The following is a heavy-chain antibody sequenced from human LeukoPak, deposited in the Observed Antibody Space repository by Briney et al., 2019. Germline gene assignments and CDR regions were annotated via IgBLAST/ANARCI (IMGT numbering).Heavy chain of an antibody. V-gene: IGHV4-39*01. D-gene: IGHD4-17*01. CDR3: ARLRQYDYGDYIHFDY. CDR2: IFYSGST. Sequence: AEPLSLTCTVSGGSISTSNYYWGGIRQPPGKGLEWIGNIFYSGSTYYSPSLRSRVTISLDTSKNQFSLKLSSVTAADTAVYYCARLRQYDYGDYIHFDYWGQGTLVTVSS. J-gene: IGHJ4*02. CDR1: GGSISTSNYY.